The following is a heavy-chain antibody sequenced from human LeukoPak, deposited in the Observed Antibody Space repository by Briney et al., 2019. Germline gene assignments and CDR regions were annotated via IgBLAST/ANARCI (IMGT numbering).Heavy chain of an antibody. J-gene: IGHJ3*02. CDR3: AKDPTRRTWIQLWLETHHDAFDI. V-gene: IGHV3-21*01. CDR2: ISSSSSYI. Sequence: GGSLRLSCAASGFTFSSYYMIWVRQAPGKGLEWVSSISSSSSYIYYADSVKGRFTISRDNAKNSLYLQMNSLRAEDTAVYYCAKDPTRRTWIQLWLETHHDAFDIWGQGTMVTVSS. CDR1: GFTFSSYY. D-gene: IGHD5-18*01.